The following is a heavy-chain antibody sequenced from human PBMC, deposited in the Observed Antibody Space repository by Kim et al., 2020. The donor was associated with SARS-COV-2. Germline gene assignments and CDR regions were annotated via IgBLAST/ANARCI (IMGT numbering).Heavy chain of an antibody. V-gene: IGHV3-33*01. Sequence: GGSLRLSCAASGFTFSSYGMHWVRQAPGKGLEWVAVIWYDGSNKYYADSVKGRFTISRDNSKNTLYLQMNSLRAEDTAVYYCARNRDYYYNGMDVWGQGTPVTVSS. CDR2: IWYDGSNK. CDR1: GFTFSSYG. CDR3: ARNRDYYYNGMDV. J-gene: IGHJ6*02.